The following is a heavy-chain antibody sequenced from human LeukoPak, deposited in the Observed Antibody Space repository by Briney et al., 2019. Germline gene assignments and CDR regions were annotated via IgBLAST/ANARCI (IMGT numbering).Heavy chain of an antibody. J-gene: IGHJ4*02. Sequence: GESLKIYCKGSGYSFTSYWIDWVRQMPGKGLEWIGIIYPGDSDTRYSPSFQGQVTNSADKSISTAYLQWSSLKASDTAMYYCARRGIAAAAEGALLYAFDYWGQGTLVTVSS. CDR3: ARRGIAAAAEGALLYAFDY. V-gene: IGHV5-51*01. D-gene: IGHD6-13*01. CDR1: GYSFTSYW. CDR2: IYPGDSDT.